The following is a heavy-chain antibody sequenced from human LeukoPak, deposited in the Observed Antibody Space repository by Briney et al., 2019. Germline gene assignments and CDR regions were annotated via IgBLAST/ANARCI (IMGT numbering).Heavy chain of an antibody. D-gene: IGHD3-22*01. CDR1: GGSISSSSYY. CDR3: ARGRYYYDGSGVNFDY. V-gene: IGHV4-39*07. CDR2: IYYSGST. J-gene: IGHJ4*02. Sequence: SETLSLTCTVSGGSISSSSYYWGWIRQPPGKGLEWIGSIYYSGSTYYNPSLKSRVTMSVDTSKNQFSLKLSSVTAADTAMYYCARGRYYYDGSGVNFDYWGQGTLVTVSS.